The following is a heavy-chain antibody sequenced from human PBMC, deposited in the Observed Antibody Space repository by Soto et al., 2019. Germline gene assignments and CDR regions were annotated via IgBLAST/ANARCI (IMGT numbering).Heavy chain of an antibody. CDR2: INHSGST. D-gene: IGHD3-22*01. Sequence: PSETLSLTXAVYGGSFSGYYWSWIRQPPGKGLEWIGEINHSGSTNYNPSLKSRVTISVDTSKNQFSLKLSSVTAADTAVYYCASPYYYDSSGDYSGIWGQGTLVTVPQ. J-gene: IGHJ4*02. CDR1: GGSFSGYY. CDR3: ASPYYYDSSGDYSGI. V-gene: IGHV4-34*01.